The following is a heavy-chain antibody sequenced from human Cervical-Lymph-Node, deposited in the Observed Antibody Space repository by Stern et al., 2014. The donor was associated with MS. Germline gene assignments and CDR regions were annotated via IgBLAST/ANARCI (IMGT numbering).Heavy chain of an antibody. CDR2: ISYDGSNK. Sequence: QVQLVQSGGDVVKPGGSLRLSCEASGFTFSSYAMPWVRQAPGKGLEWVGGISYDGSNKYYATSVKGRFTISRDNSKNTLYLQMNSLRAEDTAVYYCARAVDCGGDCYHYGMDVWGQGTTVTVSS. CDR3: ARAVDCGGDCYHYGMDV. V-gene: IGHV3-30*04. CDR1: GFTFSSYA. J-gene: IGHJ6*02. D-gene: IGHD2-21*02.